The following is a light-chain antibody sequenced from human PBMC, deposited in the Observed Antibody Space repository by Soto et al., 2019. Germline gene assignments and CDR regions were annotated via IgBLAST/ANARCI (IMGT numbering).Light chain of an antibody. CDR2: GAS. CDR1: QPISNA. J-gene: IGKJ4*01. V-gene: IGKV3-15*01. CDR3: HQSNSYHT. Sequence: EVVIARTPGSLSESQKKRATLSCRASQPISNALAWYQHKPGQAPRLLIHGASTRATGIPARFSGSGSGTEFTLPISSLQPHDFATYSCHQSNSYHTFGGGPNV.